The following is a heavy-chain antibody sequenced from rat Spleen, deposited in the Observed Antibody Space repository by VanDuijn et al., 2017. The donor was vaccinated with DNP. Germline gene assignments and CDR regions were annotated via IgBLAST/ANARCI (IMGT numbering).Heavy chain of an antibody. CDR2: IIYDGSRT. CDR3: ATSPGPNWFAY. D-gene: IGHD1-4*01. CDR1: GFTFSDYN. V-gene: IGHV5S10*01. J-gene: IGHJ3*01. Sequence: EVQLVESGGGLVQPGRSMKLSCAASGFTFSDYNMAWVRQAPKKGLEWVTTIIYDGSRTYYRDSVKGRFTLSRDNAKSTLYLQMDSLRSEDTATYYCATSPGPNWFAYWGQGTLVTVSS.